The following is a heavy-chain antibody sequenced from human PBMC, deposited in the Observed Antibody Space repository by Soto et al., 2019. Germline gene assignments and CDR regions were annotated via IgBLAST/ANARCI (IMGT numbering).Heavy chain of an antibody. CDR3: ARDGGRGGDLDY. J-gene: IGHJ4*02. V-gene: IGHV3-74*01. CDR1: GFTFSNYW. CDR2: IKRDGSSI. D-gene: IGHD2-21*02. Sequence: EVQLVESGGGLVQPGGSPRLSCAASGFTFSNYWMDWVRQAPGKGLVWVSRIKRDGSSISYADSVKGRVTISRDNAKNTLYLQMNSLRAEDTAVYACARDGGRGGDLDYWGQGTLVTVSS.